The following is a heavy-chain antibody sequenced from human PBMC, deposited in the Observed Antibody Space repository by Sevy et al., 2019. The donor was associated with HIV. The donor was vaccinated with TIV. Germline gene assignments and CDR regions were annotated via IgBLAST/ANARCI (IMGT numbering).Heavy chain of an antibody. CDR2: TYYRSKWYN. Sequence: SQTLSLTCAISGDSVSSNSAAWNWIRQSPSRGLEWLGRTYYRSKWYNDYAVSVKSRITINPDTSKNQFSLQLNSVTPEDTAVYYCARAVYNWIDGDQDYYYYMDVWGKGTTVTVSS. V-gene: IGHV6-1*01. J-gene: IGHJ6*03. CDR3: ARAVYNWIDGDQDYYYYMDV. D-gene: IGHD1-1*01. CDR1: GDSVSSNSAA.